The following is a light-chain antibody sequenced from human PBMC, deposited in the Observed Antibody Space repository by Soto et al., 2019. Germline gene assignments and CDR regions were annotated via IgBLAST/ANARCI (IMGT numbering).Light chain of an antibody. CDR1: SSDVGGYNY. J-gene: IGLJ2*01. CDR3: SSYTSSSTLV. Sequence: QSVLTQPASVSGSPGQSITISCTGTSSDVGGYNYVSSYQQHPGKAPKLMIYDVSNRPSGVSNRFSGSKSGNTASLTISGLQAEDEADYYCSSYTSSSTLVFGGGTKVTVL. CDR2: DVS. V-gene: IGLV2-14*01.